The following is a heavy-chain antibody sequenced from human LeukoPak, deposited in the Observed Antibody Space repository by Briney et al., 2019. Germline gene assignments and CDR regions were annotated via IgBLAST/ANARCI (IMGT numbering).Heavy chain of an antibody. CDR2: IHSGGST. D-gene: IGHD3-22*01. V-gene: IGHV3-66*01. Sequence: QPGGSLRLSCAASGFTVSRNYMTWVRQAPGKGLEWVSVIHSGGSTYYADSVKGRFTISRDISKNTLYLQMNSLRAEDTAVYHCARGNYYDSSGNQLFDYWGQGTLVTVSS. CDR1: GFTVSRNY. CDR3: ARGNYYDSSGNQLFDY. J-gene: IGHJ4*02.